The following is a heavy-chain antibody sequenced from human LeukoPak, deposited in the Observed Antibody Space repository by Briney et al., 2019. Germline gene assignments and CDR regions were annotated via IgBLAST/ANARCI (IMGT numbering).Heavy chain of an antibody. CDR1: GYTFTDHY. J-gene: IGHJ2*01. CDR3: GVHWGSGYYFDL. V-gene: IGHV1-2*02. CDR2: INPKSGDT. D-gene: IGHD7-27*01. Sequence: ASVKVSCKASGYTFTDHYVHWVRQTPGQGLEWMGWINPKSGDTNYAQKFQGRVTMTRDTSIVTAYMELSSLTSDDTGVYYCGVHWGSGYYFDLWGRGILVTVSS.